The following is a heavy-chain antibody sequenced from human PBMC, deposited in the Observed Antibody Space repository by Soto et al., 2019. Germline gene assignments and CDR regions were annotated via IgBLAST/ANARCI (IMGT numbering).Heavy chain of an antibody. J-gene: IGHJ4*02. CDR2: IYTSGST. CDR1: GGSISSYY. D-gene: IGHD3-22*01. V-gene: IGHV4-4*07. CDR3: ARGSLVRKYYYDSSGYPSTYFDY. Sequence: SETLSLTCTVSGGSISSYYWSWIRQPAGKGLEWIGRIYTSGSTNYNPSLKSRVTMSVDTSKNQFSLKLSSVTAADTAVYYCARGSLVRKYYYDSSGYPSTYFDYWGQGTLVTVSS.